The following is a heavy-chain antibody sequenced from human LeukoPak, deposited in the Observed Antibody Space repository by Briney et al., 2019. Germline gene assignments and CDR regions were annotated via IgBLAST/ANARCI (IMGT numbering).Heavy chain of an antibody. CDR1: GFTFSSYW. CDR3: ARSRMHDFWSGYHLSPHMDV. D-gene: IGHD3-3*01. V-gene: IGHV3-7*01. Sequence: GGSLRLSCAASGFTFSSYWMSWVRQAPGKGLEWVANIKQDGSEKYYVDSVKGRFTISRDNAKNSLYLQMNSLRTEDTAVYYCARSRMHDFWSGYHLSPHMDVWGKGTTVTVSS. J-gene: IGHJ6*03. CDR2: IKQDGSEK.